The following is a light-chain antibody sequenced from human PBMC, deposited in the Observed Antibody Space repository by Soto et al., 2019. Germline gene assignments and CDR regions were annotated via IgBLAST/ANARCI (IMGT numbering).Light chain of an antibody. CDR1: QSVSSYY. CDR2: AAS. J-gene: IGKJ1*01. Sequence: ETLLSPAPGSLPWSPGERASLSCRASQSVSSYYLAWYQQKPGQAPRLLIYAASSRATGIPDRFSGGGSGTDFTLTISRLEPEDFAVYYCQQGGSSPWTFGQGTKVDI. V-gene: IGKV3-20*01. CDR3: QQGGSSPWT.